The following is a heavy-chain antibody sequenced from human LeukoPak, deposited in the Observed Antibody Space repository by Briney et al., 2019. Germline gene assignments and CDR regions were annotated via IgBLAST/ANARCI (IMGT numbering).Heavy chain of an antibody. CDR1: GGSISSYY. CDR3: ARGYDPGTFDY. V-gene: IGHV4-59*01. CDR2: IYYSGST. J-gene: IGHJ4*02. Sequence: PSETLSLTCTVSGGSISSYYWSWIRQPPGKGLEWIGYIYYSGSTNYNPSLKSRVTISVDTSKNQFSLKLGSVTAADTAVYYCARGYDPGTFDYWGQGTLVTVSS. D-gene: IGHD1/OR15-1a*01.